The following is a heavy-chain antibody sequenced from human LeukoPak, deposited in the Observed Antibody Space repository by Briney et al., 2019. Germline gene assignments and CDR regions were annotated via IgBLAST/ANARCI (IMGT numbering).Heavy chain of an antibody. V-gene: IGHV4-59*08. D-gene: IGHD3-3*01. J-gene: IGHJ4*02. CDR2: MYYSGST. CDR3: ARQWYYDFWSGYFHYFDY. CDR1: GFTFSSYS. Sequence: PGGSLRLSCAASGFTFSSYSMNWIRQPPGKWLECIRFMYYSGSTYYNPSLKSRVTISVDTSKNQFSLKLSYVTGADTDVYYCARQWYYDFWSGYFHYFDYWGQGTLVTVSS.